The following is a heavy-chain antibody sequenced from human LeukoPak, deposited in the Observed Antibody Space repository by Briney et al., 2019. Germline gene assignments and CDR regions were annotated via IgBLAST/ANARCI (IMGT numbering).Heavy chain of an antibody. CDR1: GASFSYDY. D-gene: IGHD7-27*01. CDR3: AKGVWAPRFDS. Sequence: SETLSLTCAVYGASFSYDYWSWIRQAPGKGLEWIGEINHSGSITYNPSLKSRVTISAEKSKSQFSMRLTSVTAADTAVYYCAKGVWAPRFDSWGQGTLVTVSS. V-gene: IGHV4-34*01. CDR2: INHSGSI. J-gene: IGHJ5*01.